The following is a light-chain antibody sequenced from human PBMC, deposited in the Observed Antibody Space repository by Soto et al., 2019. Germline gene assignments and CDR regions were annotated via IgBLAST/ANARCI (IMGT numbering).Light chain of an antibody. V-gene: IGLV2-14*01. CDR3: NSFSNTNSLYV. Sequence: QSALTQPASVSGSLGQSITISCTGTGSDIAGYNYISWYQQLPGKAPKLIIYEVTIRPSGISNRFSGSKSGNTASLTISGLQAEDEADHFCNSFSNTNSLYVFGTGTKVTVL. CDR1: GSDIAGYNY. J-gene: IGLJ1*01. CDR2: EVT.